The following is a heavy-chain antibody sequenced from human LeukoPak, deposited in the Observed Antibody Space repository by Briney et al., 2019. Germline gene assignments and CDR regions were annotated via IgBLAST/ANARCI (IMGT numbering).Heavy chain of an antibody. J-gene: IGHJ3*02. Sequence: ASVKVSCKATGYTFTAYYMQWVRQAPGQGLEWMGWINPNSGTTNCAQKFQGRVTMTRDTSISTAYMELNRLRSDDTAVYYCARDRVLRYFDWLLNDAFDIWGQGTMVTVSS. D-gene: IGHD3-9*01. CDR3: ARDRVLRYFDWLLNDAFDI. CDR2: INPNSGTT. V-gene: IGHV1-2*02. CDR1: GYTFTAYY.